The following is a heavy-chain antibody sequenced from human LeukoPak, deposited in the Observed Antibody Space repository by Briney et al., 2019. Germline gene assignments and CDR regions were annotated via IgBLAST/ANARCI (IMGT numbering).Heavy chain of an antibody. V-gene: IGHV3-21*04. CDR3: AKDLGSSGWYIDY. CDR1: GFTFSSYS. D-gene: IGHD6-19*01. J-gene: IGHJ4*02. CDR2: ISSSSSYI. Sequence: GGSLRLSCAASGFTFSSYSMNWVRQAPGKGLEWVSSISSSSSYIYYADSVKGRFTISRDNAKNSLYLQMNSLRAEDTAVYYCAKDLGSSGWYIDYWGQGTLVTVSS.